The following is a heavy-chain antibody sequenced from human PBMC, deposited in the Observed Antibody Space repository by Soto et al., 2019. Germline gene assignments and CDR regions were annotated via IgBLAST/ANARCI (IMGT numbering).Heavy chain of an antibody. D-gene: IGHD3-10*01. V-gene: IGHV4-34*01. CDR3: ARGIYGSGSYCLDP. CDR2: INHSGST. J-gene: IGHJ5*02. CDR1: GGSFSGYY. Sequence: SATLSLTCAVYGGSFSGYYWSWIRQPPGKGLEWIGEINHSGSTNYNPSLKSRVTISVDTSKNQFSLKLSSVTAADTAVYYCARGIYGSGSYCLDPWGQGTLVTVSS.